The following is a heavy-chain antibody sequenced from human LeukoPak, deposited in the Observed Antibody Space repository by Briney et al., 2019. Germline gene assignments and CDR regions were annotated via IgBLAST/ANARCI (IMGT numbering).Heavy chain of an antibody. CDR3: ASAFLVGGFDY. J-gene: IGHJ4*02. Sequence: SVKVSCKGSGGTFSSYAISWVRQAPGQGLEWMGGIIPIFGTANYAQKFQGRVTITADESTSTAYMELSSLRSEDTAVYYCASAFLVGGFDYWGQGTLVTVSS. D-gene: IGHD3-3*02. CDR2: IIPIFGTA. CDR1: GGTFSSYA. V-gene: IGHV1-69*13.